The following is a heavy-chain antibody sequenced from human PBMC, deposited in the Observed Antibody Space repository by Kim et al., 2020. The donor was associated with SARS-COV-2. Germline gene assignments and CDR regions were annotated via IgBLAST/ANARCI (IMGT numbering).Heavy chain of an antibody. CDR1: GYTFTSYA. J-gene: IGHJ3*02. CDR2: INAGNGNT. V-gene: IGHV1-3*01. D-gene: IGHD2-21*02. Sequence: DSVKVSCKASGYTFTSYAMHWVRQAPGQRLEWMGWINAGNGNTKYSQKFQGRVTITRDTSASTAYMELSSLRSEDTAVYYCARGDCGGDCFPGAFDIWGQGTMVTVSS. CDR3: ARGDCGGDCFPGAFDI.